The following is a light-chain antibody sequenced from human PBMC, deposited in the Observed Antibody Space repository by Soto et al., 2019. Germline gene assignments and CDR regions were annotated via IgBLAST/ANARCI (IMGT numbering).Light chain of an antibody. CDR1: SSDVGGYNY. CDR3: SSYRASSTTHYV. Sequence: SVLTQPASLSGSPGQSITISCTGTSSDVGGYNYVSWYQQHPGKAPKLMIYDVSNRPSGVSNRFSGSKSGNTASLTISGLQAEDEADYYCSSYRASSTTHYVFGTGTKVTVL. V-gene: IGLV2-14*03. J-gene: IGLJ1*01. CDR2: DVS.